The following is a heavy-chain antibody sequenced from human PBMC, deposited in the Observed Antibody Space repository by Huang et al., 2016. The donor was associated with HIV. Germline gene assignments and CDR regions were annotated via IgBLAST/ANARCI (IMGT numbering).Heavy chain of an antibody. CDR1: GFTFSNYA. Sequence: QVQLVESGGGVVQPGTSLRLSCAASGFTFSNYAMNWVRQAPGKGLEWVAVISNEGSTKYYAASVKGLFTISRDNSKNTVYLQMNSLRAEDTAVYYCARSEPSRYYFDYWGQGTLVTVSS. J-gene: IGHJ4*02. CDR2: ISNEGSTK. V-gene: IGHV3-30-3*01. CDR3: ARSEPSRYYFDY.